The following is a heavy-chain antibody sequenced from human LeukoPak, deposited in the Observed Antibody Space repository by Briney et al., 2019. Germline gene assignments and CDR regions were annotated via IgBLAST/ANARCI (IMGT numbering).Heavy chain of an antibody. D-gene: IGHD2-21*02. V-gene: IGHV1-24*01. Sequence: ASVKVSCKISGYTLADLSMHWVRQAPGKGLEWLGRFDPEDGERIYARNFQGRFTMTEDTSADTAYMELYSLGSEDTAVYYCATGPIDMTVDYLHYWGQGTLVTVSS. CDR1: GYTLADLS. J-gene: IGHJ4*02. CDR2: FDPEDGER. CDR3: ATGPIDMTVDYLHY.